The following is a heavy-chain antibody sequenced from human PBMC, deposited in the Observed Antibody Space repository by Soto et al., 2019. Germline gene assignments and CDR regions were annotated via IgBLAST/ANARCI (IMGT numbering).Heavy chain of an antibody. J-gene: IGHJ4*02. D-gene: IGHD3-22*01. CDR2: ISYDGTYK. V-gene: IGHV3-30-3*01. Sequence: QVQLVESGGGVVQPGRSLRLSCTASAFTFRSYAVHWVRQAPGRGLEWVAVISYDGTYKYYADSVKGRFTISRDNSKNTLYLQMSSLRPEDTAVYYCARDAIYDGSGYYGSYFDYWGQGSLVTVSS. CDR3: ARDAIYDGSGYYGSYFDY. CDR1: AFTFRSYA.